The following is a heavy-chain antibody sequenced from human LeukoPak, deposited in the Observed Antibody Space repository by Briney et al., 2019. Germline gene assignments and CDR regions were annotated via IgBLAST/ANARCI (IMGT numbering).Heavy chain of an antibody. V-gene: IGHV4-4*09. Sequence: SETLSLTCTVSGASVTDRYRSWIRQSPGKGLEWIAFISPSGRTSYSASLKSRLTLGLDTSKNQISLKLNSVTAADTALFYCARRLQTTVTRDDYTLPVDVWGKGTTVSVSS. CDR3: ARRLQTTVTRDDYTLPVDV. D-gene: IGHD4-17*01. CDR1: GASVTDRY. CDR2: ISPSGRT. J-gene: IGHJ6*04.